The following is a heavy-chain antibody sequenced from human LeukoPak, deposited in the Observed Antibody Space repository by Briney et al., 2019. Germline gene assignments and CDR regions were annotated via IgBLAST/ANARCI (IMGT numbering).Heavy chain of an antibody. V-gene: IGHV4-61*01. CDR2: IYYSGST. D-gene: IGHD3-16*01. Sequence: SETLSLTCTVYGGSVSSRSYYWSWIRQPPGKGLEWIGYIYYSGSTNYNPSLKSRGTISVDTSKNQFSLKLSSVTAADTAVYYCARSLGLYYYFDYWGQGTLVTVSS. CDR3: ARSLGLYYYFDY. J-gene: IGHJ4*02. CDR1: GGSVSSRSYY.